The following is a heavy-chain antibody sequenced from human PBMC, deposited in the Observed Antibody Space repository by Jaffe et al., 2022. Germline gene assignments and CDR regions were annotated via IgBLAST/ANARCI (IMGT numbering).Heavy chain of an antibody. V-gene: IGHV4-34*01. D-gene: IGHD4-17*01. J-gene: IGHJ4*02. CDR2: INHSGST. CDR1: GESFSNYF. CDR3: ADGDYVY. Sequence: QVQLQQWGAGLLKPSETLSLTCAVYGESFSNYFCSWIRQPPGKGLEWIGEINHSGSTNYNPSLKSRVTLSVDTSKNQFSLKLSSVTAADTAVYYCADGDYVYWGQGTLVTVSS.